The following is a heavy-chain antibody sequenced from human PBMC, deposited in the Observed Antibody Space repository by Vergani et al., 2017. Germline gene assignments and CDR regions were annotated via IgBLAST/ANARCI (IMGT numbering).Heavy chain of an antibody. CDR2: IHSGDET. V-gene: IGHV3-66*02. Sequence: ELQLVESGGGLVQPGGSLRLSCAASGFTVSGNYMTWVRQAPGKGLEWVSHIHSGDETYYADSVKDRVTIFRDTSKNAPHHQINNLRIDDKAVYYCARGNYYGSVTSVGPWGQGTLVTVSS. CDR3: ARGNYYGSVTSVGP. D-gene: IGHD3-10*01. CDR1: GFTVSGNY. J-gene: IGHJ5*02.